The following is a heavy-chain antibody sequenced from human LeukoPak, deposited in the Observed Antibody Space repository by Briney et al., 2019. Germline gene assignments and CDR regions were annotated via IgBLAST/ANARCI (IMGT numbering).Heavy chain of an antibody. CDR2: VKKDASEK. CDR3: ARGLAAAGTRGPY. CDR1: GFTFSNNW. J-gene: IGHJ4*02. Sequence: GGSLRLSCAASGFTFSNNWMTWVRQAPGKGLEWVASVKKDASEKSYVDSVKGRFTISRDNAKNSLYLQMNSLRADDTAVYYCARGLAAAGTRGPYWGQGTLVTVSS. D-gene: IGHD6-13*01. V-gene: IGHV3-7*04.